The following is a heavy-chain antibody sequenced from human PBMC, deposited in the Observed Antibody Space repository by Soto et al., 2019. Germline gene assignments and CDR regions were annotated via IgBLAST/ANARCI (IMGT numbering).Heavy chain of an antibody. J-gene: IGHJ6*02. CDR2: GSGGNT. V-gene: IGHV3-23*01. CDR3: AKGYCSGGSRTCLYGVDV. Sequence: EVQLLESGGGLVQPGGSLRLSCAASGFTFSNYAMSWVRQAPGKGLEWVSGGSGGNTYYADPVKGRFTISRDNSQNTLYLQMNSLRAEDTAVYYCAKGYCSGGSRTCLYGVDVWGQGTTVTVSS. D-gene: IGHD2-15*01. CDR1: GFTFSNYA.